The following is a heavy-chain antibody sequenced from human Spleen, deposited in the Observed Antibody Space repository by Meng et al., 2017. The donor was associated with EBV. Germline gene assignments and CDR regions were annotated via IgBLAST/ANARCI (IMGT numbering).Heavy chain of an antibody. V-gene: IGHV4-34*12. CDR1: GESFSAYY. CDR3: ATGWGKANY. CDR2: VIHSGNT. Sequence: QLQIPPGGPGLLKPSETLSLTCDVYGESFSAYYWRWIRQPPGRGLEWIGDVIHSGNTSYSPSLKSRVTISVDTSKSQFSLKLRSMTAADTAVYYCATGWGKANYWGQGTLVTVSS. D-gene: IGHD3-16*01. J-gene: IGHJ4*02.